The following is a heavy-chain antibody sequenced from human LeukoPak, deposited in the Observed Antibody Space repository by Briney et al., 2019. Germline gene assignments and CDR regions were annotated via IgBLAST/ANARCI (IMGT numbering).Heavy chain of an antibody. Sequence: PGGSLRLSCAASGFTFSSYSMNWVRQAPGKGLEWVSYISSSGSTIYYADSVKGRFTISRDNAKNSLYLQMNSLRAEDTAVYYCARDFGTGYSSGWGDYWGQGTLVTVSS. J-gene: IGHJ4*02. CDR3: ARDFGTGYSSGWGDY. V-gene: IGHV3-48*04. D-gene: IGHD6-19*01. CDR2: ISSSGSTI. CDR1: GFTFSSYS.